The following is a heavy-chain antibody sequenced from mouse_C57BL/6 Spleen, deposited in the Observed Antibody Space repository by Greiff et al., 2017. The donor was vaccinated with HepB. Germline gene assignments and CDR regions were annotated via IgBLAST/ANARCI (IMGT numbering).Heavy chain of an antibody. D-gene: IGHD2-3*01. CDR2: IYPGDGDT. CDR1: GYAFSSYW. Sequence: VQLQQSGAELVKPGASVKISCKASGYAFSSYWMKWVKQRPGKGLEWIGQIYPGDGDTNYNGKFKGKATLTAEKSSSTAYMQLSSLTSEDSAVYFCARGGDGYYFAYWGQGTLVTVSA. J-gene: IGHJ3*01. CDR3: ARGGDGYYFAY. V-gene: IGHV1-80*01.